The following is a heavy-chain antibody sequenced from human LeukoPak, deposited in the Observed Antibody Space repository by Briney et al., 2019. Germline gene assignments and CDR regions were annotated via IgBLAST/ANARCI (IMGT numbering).Heavy chain of an antibody. CDR3: ARPQSPSGWHDAFDI. D-gene: IGHD6-19*01. J-gene: IGHJ3*02. CDR2: ISAYNGNT. CDR1: GGTFSSYA. Sequence: GASVKVSCKASGGTFSSYAISWVRQAPGQGLEWMGWISAYNGNTNYAQKLQGRVTMTTDTSTSTAYMELRSLRSDDTAVYYCARPQSPSGWHDAFDIWGQGTMVTVSS. V-gene: IGHV1-18*01.